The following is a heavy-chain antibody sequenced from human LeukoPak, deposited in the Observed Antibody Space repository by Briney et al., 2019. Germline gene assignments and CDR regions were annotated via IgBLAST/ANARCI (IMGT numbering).Heavy chain of an antibody. CDR3: ARDSLGTISINWFDP. CDR1: GFTFSSYS. V-gene: IGHV3-48*01. Sequence: PGGSLRLSCAASGFTFSSYSMNWVRQAPGKGLEWVSYISSSSSTIYYADSVKGRFTISRDNAKNSLYLQMNSLRAEDTAVYYCARDSLGTISINWFDPWGQGTLVTVSS. J-gene: IGHJ5*02. D-gene: IGHD3-3*01. CDR2: ISSSSSTI.